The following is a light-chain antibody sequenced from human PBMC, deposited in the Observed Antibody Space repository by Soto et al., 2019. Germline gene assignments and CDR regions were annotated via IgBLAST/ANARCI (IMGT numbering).Light chain of an antibody. CDR1: QAISSY. Sequence: DIPLTKSPSFLSASVGDRVTITCRASQAISSYLAWYQQKPGKPPKLLIYGASTLQSDVPSRFSGSGSGTEFTLTVSSLQAEDSATYYCQQFNDYPLTFGGGTKVDIK. V-gene: IGKV1-9*01. J-gene: IGKJ4*01. CDR2: GAS. CDR3: QQFNDYPLT.